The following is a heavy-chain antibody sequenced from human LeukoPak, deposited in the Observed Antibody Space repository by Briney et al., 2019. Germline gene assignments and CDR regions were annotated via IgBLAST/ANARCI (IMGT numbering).Heavy chain of an antibody. J-gene: IGHJ4*02. CDR1: GFTFSSYS. CDR3: ARQHIAVAGTSDY. V-gene: IGHV3-21*01. D-gene: IGHD6-19*01. Sequence: AGGSLRLSCAASGFTFSSYSMNWVRQAPGKGLEWVSSISSSSSYIYYADSVKGRFTISRDNAKNSLYLQMNSLRAEDTAVYYCARQHIAVAGTSDYWGQGTLVTVSS. CDR2: ISSSSSYI.